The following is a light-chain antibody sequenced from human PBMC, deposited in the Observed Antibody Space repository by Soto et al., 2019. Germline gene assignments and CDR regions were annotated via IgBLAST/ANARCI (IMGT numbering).Light chain of an antibody. CDR3: QQYATSPPT. J-gene: IGKJ4*01. CDR2: GAS. Sequence: EIVLTQSPATLSLSPGERATLSCRASQSVSSSYLAWYQQKPGQAPRLLIYGASNRASGIPGRFSGSGSGTDFTLTIGRLEPEDFAVYHCQQYATSPPTFGGGTKVEI. V-gene: IGKV3-20*01. CDR1: QSVSSSY.